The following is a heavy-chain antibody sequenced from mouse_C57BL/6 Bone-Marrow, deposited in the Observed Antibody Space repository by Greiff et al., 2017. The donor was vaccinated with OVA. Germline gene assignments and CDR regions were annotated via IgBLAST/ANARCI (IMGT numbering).Heavy chain of an antibody. CDR3: ARGRVYDYEGYFDY. CDR2: LDPSDSYT. J-gene: IGHJ2*01. D-gene: IGHD2-4*01. Sequence: VQLQQSGAELVMPGASVTLSCKASGYTFTSYWMHWVKQRPGQGLEWIGELDPSDSYTNYNQKFKGKSTLTVDKSSSTAYMQLSSLTSEDSAVYYGARGRVYDYEGYFDYWGQGTTLTVSS. V-gene: IGHV1-69*01. CDR1: GYTFTSYW.